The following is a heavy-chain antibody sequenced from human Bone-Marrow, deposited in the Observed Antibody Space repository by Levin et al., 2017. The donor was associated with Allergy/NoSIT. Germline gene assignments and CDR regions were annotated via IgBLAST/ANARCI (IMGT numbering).Heavy chain of an antibody. V-gene: IGHV3-20*04. CDR3: AREGLYSSMYDY. D-gene: IGHD6-19*01. J-gene: IGHJ4*02. CDR1: GFTFDDYG. Sequence: PGGSLRLSCVVSGFTFDDYGMSWVRQAPGKGLEWVSGINWNGGSTVYADSVKGRFTISRDSAKNSLYLQMNSLRAEDTALYYCAREGLYSSMYDYWGLGTLVTVSS. CDR2: INWNGGST.